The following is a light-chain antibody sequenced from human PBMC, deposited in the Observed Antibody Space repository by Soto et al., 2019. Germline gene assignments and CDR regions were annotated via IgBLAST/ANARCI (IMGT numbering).Light chain of an antibody. CDR2: EVS. V-gene: IGLV2-14*01. J-gene: IGLJ1*01. CDR1: SSDVGGYNY. Sequence: QSALAQPASVSGSPGQSITISCTGTSSDVGGYNYVSWYQQHPGKAPKVIIYEVSNWPSGVANRFSGSKSGSTASLAISGLQAEDEADYYCSSYTSSSTLSYVFGTGTKVTVL. CDR3: SSYTSSSTLSYV.